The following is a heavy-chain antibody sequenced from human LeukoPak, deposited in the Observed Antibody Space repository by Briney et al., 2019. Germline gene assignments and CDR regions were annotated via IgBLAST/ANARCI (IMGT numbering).Heavy chain of an antibody. CDR3: ARVVPYCSSTSCSRGGYYYYYYMDV. CDR1: GYTFTGYY. V-gene: IGHV1-2*02. Sequence: ASVKVSCKASGYTFTGYYMQWLRQAPGQGLEWMGWINPNSGGTNYAQKFQGRATMTRDTSISTAYMELSRLRSDDTAVYYCARVVPYCSSTSCSRGGYYYYYYMDVWGKGTTVTVSS. D-gene: IGHD2-2*01. J-gene: IGHJ6*03. CDR2: INPNSGGT.